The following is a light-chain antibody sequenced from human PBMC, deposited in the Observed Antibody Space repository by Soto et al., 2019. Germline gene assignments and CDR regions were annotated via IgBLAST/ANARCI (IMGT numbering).Light chain of an antibody. J-gene: IGKJ1*01. V-gene: IGKV3-20*01. CDR3: HQFGYSPQT. CDR1: QTVNSDY. Sequence: EIVLTQSPGTLSLSPGETTTLSCSASQTVNSDYLAWFQQRPGQAPRLLIFATSRRATDIPDRFSGSGSGTDFTLAIRRLEPEDFAVYYCHQFGYSPQTFGQGTKVE. CDR2: ATS.